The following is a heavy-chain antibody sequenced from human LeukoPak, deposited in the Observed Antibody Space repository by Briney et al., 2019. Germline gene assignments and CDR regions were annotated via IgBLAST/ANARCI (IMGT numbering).Heavy chain of an antibody. CDR2: ISYDGSSK. V-gene: IGHV3-30*12. D-gene: IGHD6-13*01. Sequence: GGSLRLSCAASGFTFSTCGMYWVRQAPGKGLEWVAVISYDGSSKYYADSVKGRFTISRDNAKNSLYLQMNSLRAEDTAVYYCASAFIAAAGTSASDYWGQGTLVTVSS. CDR3: ASAFIAAAGTSASDY. J-gene: IGHJ4*02. CDR1: GFTFSTCG.